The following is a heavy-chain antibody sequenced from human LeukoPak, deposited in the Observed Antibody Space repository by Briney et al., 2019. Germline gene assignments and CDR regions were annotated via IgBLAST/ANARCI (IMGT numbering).Heavy chain of an antibody. D-gene: IGHD1-26*01. CDR2: IRSKAYGGTT. Sequence: PGGSLRPSCTASGFTFGDYAMSWFRQAPGKGLEWVGFIRSKAYGGTTEYAASVKGRFTISRDDSKSIAYLQMNSLKTEDTAVYYCTRDLVGATFIFDYWGQGTLVTVSS. CDR3: TRDLVGATFIFDY. V-gene: IGHV3-49*03. J-gene: IGHJ4*02. CDR1: GFTFGDYA.